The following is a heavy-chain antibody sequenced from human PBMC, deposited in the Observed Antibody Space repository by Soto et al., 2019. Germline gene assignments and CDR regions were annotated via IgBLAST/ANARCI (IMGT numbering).Heavy chain of an antibody. D-gene: IGHD3-3*01. J-gene: IGHJ4*01. CDR2: IYYSGST. CDR1: GGSISSYY. CDR3: ERFGLGWLFSFNC. Sequence: ASETLSLTCTVSGGSISSYYWSWIRQPPGKGLEWIGYIYYSGSTNYNPSLKSRVTISVDTSKNQFSLKLSSVTAADTAVYYCERFGLGWLFSFNCWGHAPLVPVSS. V-gene: IGHV4-59*01.